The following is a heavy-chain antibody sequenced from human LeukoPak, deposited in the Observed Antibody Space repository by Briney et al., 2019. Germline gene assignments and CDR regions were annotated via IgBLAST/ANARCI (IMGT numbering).Heavy chain of an antibody. D-gene: IGHD2-2*01. V-gene: IGHV1-69*04. CDR1: GGTFSSYG. J-gene: IGHJ4*02. CDR2: IIPILGIA. Sequence: SVKVSCKASGGTFSSYGISWVRQAPGQGLEWMGRIIPILGIANYAQKFQGRVTITADKSTSTAYMELSSLRSEDTAVYYCARGDVVPAAYYFDYWGQGTLVTVSS. CDR3: ARGDVVPAAYYFDY.